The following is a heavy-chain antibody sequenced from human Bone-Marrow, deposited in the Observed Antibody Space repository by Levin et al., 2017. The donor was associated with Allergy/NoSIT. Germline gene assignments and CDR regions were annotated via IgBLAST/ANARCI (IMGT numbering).Heavy chain of an antibody. V-gene: IGHV4-30-4*01. Sequence: SETLSLTCTVSGGSISSGDYYWSWIRQSPGKGLEWIGYISYSGRYANTYSNPSLKSRVVISGDTSKNHFSLKMNAGTAADTAVYYCARAPVGGLWFFDLWGRGTPVTVSS. D-gene: IGHD1-26*01. J-gene: IGHJ2*01. CDR2: ISYSGRYANT. CDR1: GGSISSGDYY. CDR3: ARAPVGGLWFFDL.